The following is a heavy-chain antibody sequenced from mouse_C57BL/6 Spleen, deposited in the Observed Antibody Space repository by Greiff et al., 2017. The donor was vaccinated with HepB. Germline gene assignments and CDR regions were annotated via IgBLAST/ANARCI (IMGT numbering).Heavy chain of an antibody. D-gene: IGHD1-1*01. J-gene: IGHJ2*01. Sequence: QVQLQQSGPELVKPGASVKISCKASSYAFSSSWMNWVKQRPGKGLEWIGRIYPGDGDTNYNGKFKGEATLTADKSSSTAYMQLSSLTSEDSAVYFCAVITTVVDCWGQGTTLTVSS. CDR1: SYAFSSSW. CDR2: IYPGDGDT. CDR3: AVITTVVDC. V-gene: IGHV1-82*01.